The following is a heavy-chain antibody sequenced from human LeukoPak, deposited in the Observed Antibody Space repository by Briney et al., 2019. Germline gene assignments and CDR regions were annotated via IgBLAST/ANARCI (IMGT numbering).Heavy chain of an antibody. J-gene: IGHJ3*02. D-gene: IGHD3-10*01. CDR1: GFTFDDYA. Sequence: GGSLRLSCAASGFTFDDYAMHWVRHAPGKGLEGVSGISWNSGSIGYAYSVKGRFTISRDNAKNSLYLQMNSLRAEDMALYYCAREFGELFPSDAFDIWGQGTMVTVSS. V-gene: IGHV3-9*03. CDR2: ISWNSGSI. CDR3: AREFGELFPSDAFDI.